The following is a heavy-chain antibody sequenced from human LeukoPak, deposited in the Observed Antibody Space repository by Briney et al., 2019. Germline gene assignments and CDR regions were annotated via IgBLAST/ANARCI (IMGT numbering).Heavy chain of an antibody. Sequence: KPSETLSRTCAVYGWSVSGYYWSWLRQPPGKGLEWMGEINHSGSTNYNPSLKSRVTISVDTAQNQFSLKLSSVTAADSAVYYCSRGRRAYYDISGYYFGYWGQGTLVTVSS. D-gene: IGHD3-22*01. CDR2: INHSGST. V-gene: IGHV4-34*01. J-gene: IGHJ4*02. CDR3: SRGRRAYYDISGYYFGY. CDR1: GWSVSGYY.